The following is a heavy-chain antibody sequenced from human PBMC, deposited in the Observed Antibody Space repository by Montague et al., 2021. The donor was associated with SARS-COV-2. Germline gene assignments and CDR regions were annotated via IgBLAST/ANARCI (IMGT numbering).Heavy chain of an antibody. CDR3: ARQDAWADCVAECYRGWFDS. D-gene: IGHD2-21*01. J-gene: IGHJ5*01. CDR1: FGSISTYY. Sequence: SETLSLTCTVYFGSISTYYWSWIRQPPGKGLEWIGFIFYNGGTQYNPSLKRRVSISLDTSKNQFSLKLSSVTAADTAVYHCARQDAWADCVAECYRGWFDSWGQGTLVTVSS. V-gene: IGHV4-59*01. CDR2: IFYNGGT.